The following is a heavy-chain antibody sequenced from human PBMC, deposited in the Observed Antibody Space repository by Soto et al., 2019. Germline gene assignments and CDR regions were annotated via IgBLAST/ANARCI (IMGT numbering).Heavy chain of an antibody. CDR2: IIPILGIA. V-gene: IGHV1-69*08. CDR3: AREEDYYDSSGYSDAFDI. CDR1: GGTFSSYT. J-gene: IGHJ3*02. D-gene: IGHD3-22*01. Sequence: QVQLVQSGAEVKKPGSSVKVSCKASGGTFSSYTISWVRQAPGQGLEWMGRIIPILGIANYAQKFQGRVTTTADKSTSTAYMELSSLRSEDTAVYYCAREEDYYDSSGYSDAFDIWGQGTMVTVSS.